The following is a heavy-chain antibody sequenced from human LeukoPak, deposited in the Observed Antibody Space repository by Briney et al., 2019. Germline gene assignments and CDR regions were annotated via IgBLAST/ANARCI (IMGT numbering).Heavy chain of an antibody. V-gene: IGHV3-23*01. J-gene: IGHJ4*02. D-gene: IGHD3-3*01. CDR2: ISGSGGNT. CDR3: AKAELGVDTFFDY. Sequence: GGSLRLSCAASGFTFTSSAMSWVRQAPGKGLEWVSAISGSGGNTIYADSVQGRFTISRDNSKRTLFLQMNSLRAEDTAFYYCAKAELGVDTFFDYWGQGTLVTVSS. CDR1: GFTFTSSA.